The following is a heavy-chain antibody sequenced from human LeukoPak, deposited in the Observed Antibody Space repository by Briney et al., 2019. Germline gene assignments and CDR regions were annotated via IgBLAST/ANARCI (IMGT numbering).Heavy chain of an antibody. CDR1: VGSFSGYY. J-gene: IGHJ4*02. Sequence: SETLSLTCADYVGSFSGYYWSWIRQPPGKGLEWIGEINHSGSTNYNPSLKSRVTISVDTSKNQFSLKLSSVTAADTAVYYCARVGPGFDYWGQGTLVTVSS. CDR3: ARVGPGFDY. CDR2: INHSGST. V-gene: IGHV4-34*01.